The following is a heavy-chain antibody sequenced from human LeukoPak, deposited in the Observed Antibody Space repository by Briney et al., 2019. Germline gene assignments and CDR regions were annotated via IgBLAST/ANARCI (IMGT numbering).Heavy chain of an antibody. CDR3: ARDPAAARWYYYYYGMDV. CDR1: GYTFTSNG. J-gene: IGHJ6*02. Sequence: ASVKVSCKASGYTFTSNGISWVRQAPGQRLEWMGWINAGNGNTKYSQKFQGRVTITRDTSASTAYMELSSLRSEDTAVYYCARDPAAARWYYYYYGMDVWGQGTTVTVSS. V-gene: IGHV1-3*01. CDR2: INAGNGNT. D-gene: IGHD6-13*01.